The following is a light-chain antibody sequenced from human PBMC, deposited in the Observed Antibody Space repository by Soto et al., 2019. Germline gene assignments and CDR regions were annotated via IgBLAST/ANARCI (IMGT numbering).Light chain of an antibody. V-gene: IGLV2-14*03. CDR1: SSDVGGYKY. CDR3: CSYTSTSSYV. J-gene: IGLJ1*01. CDR2: DVS. Sequence: QAVVTQPASVSGSPGQSITISCTGTSSDVGGYKYVSWYQQHPGKAPKLMIYDVSNRPSGVSNRFSGSKSGNTASLTISGLQAEDEADYYCCSYTSTSSYVFGTGTKLTVL.